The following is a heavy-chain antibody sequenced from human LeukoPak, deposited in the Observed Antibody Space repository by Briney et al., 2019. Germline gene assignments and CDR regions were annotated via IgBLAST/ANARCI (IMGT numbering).Heavy chain of an antibody. CDR2: INPNSGGT. CDR3: ARDLEQQLAHAFDI. CDR1: GYTFTGYY. D-gene: IGHD6-13*01. V-gene: IGHV1-2*02. J-gene: IGHJ3*02. Sequence: ASVKVSCKASGYTFTGYYMHWVRQAPGPGLEWVGWINPNSGGTNYAQKFQGRVTMTRDTSISTAYMELSRLRSDDTAVYYCARDLEQQLAHAFDIWGQGTMVTVSS.